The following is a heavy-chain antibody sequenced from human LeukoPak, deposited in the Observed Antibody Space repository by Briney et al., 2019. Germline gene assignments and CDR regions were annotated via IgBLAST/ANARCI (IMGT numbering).Heavy chain of an antibody. D-gene: IGHD2-21*01. Sequence: PSETLSLTCAFYGGSFSGYSLTWIRQPPGKGLEWIGEINHSGINHFNPSLKSRVTISADTSKKQVFLNLSAVTAADTVVYYCAKRKVDVVGNQYYYYYGLDVWGQGTTVTVSS. J-gene: IGHJ6*02. CDR2: INHSGIN. V-gene: IGHV4-34*01. CDR3: AKRKVDVVGNQYYYYYGLDV. CDR1: GGSFSGYS.